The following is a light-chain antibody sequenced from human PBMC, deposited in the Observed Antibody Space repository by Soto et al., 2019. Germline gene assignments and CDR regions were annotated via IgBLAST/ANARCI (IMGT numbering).Light chain of an antibody. CDR2: DVS. CDR3: QHRVNWPT. Sequence: EIVLTQSPATLSLSPGERATLSCRASQSVSNYLGWYQQKSGQAPRLLISDVSKSATGIPARFSGSGSGTDVTLTISSLEPEDFAVYYCQHRVNWPTFGGGTKVEIK. V-gene: IGKV3-11*01. J-gene: IGKJ4*01. CDR1: QSVSNY.